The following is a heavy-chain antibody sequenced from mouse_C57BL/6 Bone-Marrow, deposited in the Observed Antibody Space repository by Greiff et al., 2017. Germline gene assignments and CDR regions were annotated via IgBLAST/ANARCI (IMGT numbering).Heavy chain of an antibody. J-gene: IGHJ3*01. V-gene: IGHV1-64*01. CDR2: IHPNSGST. D-gene: IGHD3-1*01. CDR3: ARSGLRGFAY. Sequence: VQLQQPGAELVKPGASVKLSCKASGYTFTSYWMHWVTQRPGQGLEWIGMIHPNSGSTNYNEKFKSKATLTVDKSSSTAYMQLSSLTSEDSAVYYWARSGLRGFAYWGQGTLVTVSA. CDR1: GYTFTSYW.